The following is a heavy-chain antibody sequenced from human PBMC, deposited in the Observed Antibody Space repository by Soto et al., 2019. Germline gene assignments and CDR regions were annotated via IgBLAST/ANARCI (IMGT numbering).Heavy chain of an antibody. CDR1: GFTFSNYA. CDR2: ISGSGGRS. D-gene: IGHD3-16*01. J-gene: IGHJ4*02. Sequence: EVQLLDSGGGLVQPGGSLRLSCAASGFTFSNYAMTWVRQGPGNGLEWVSGISGSGGRSYYADSVKGRFTISRDNSKSTLYLQKSSLRAEDTAVYYCAKAYFVWSSEQPYYFDYWGQGTLVTVSS. CDR3: AKAYFVWSSEQPYYFDY. V-gene: IGHV3-23*01.